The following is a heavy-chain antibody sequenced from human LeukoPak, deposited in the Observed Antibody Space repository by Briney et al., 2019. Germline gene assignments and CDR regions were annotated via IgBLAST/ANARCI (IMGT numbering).Heavy chain of an antibody. V-gene: IGHV3-74*01. Sequence: GGSLRLSCAASGFPFRSYWMHWVRQAPGKGLVWVARIDNDAYSSVYADSVKGRFTISRDNAKNSLFLQMNSLRAEDTAVYYCARVLRYCSGGNCYSGGLGYMDVWGKGTTVTISS. CDR1: GFPFRSYW. CDR2: IDNDAYSS. CDR3: ARVLRYCSGGNCYSGGLGYMDV. D-gene: IGHD2-15*01. J-gene: IGHJ6*03.